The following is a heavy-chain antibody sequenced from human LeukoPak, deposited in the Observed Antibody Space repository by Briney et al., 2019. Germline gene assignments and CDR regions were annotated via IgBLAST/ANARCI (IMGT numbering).Heavy chain of an antibody. V-gene: IGHV3-23*01. J-gene: IGHJ4*02. D-gene: IGHD5-24*01. Sequence: PGGSLRLSCAASGFSFSSYAMTWARQAPVKGLEWVSAISGDGTRTYYADSVKGRFTISRDNSKNTLYLQMNNLRPEDTAVYYCVRDRKVRDGYNPYYFDYWGQGTLVTVSS. CDR2: ISGDGTRT. CDR1: GFSFSSYA. CDR3: VRDRKVRDGYNPYYFDY.